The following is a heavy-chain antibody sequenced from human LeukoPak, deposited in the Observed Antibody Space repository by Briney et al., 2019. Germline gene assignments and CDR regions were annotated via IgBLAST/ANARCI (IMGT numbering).Heavy chain of an antibody. CDR3: ARRARYHSSFPLDF. CDR2: VDPTDSDV. CDR1: GFIFNTYW. D-gene: IGHD6-13*01. Sequence: GESLRISCKGSGFIFNTYWISWVRQMPGKGLEWMGIVDPTDSDVDYSPSFQGHVTISSDTSTSTVYLQWSSLKASDTAVYYCARRARYHSSFPLDFWGQGTQVIVPS. J-gene: IGHJ4*02. V-gene: IGHV5-10-1*01.